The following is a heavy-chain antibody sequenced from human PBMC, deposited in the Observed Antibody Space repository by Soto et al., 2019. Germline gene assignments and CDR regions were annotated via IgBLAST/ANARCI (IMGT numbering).Heavy chain of an antibody. V-gene: IGHV3-21*01. Sequence: EVQLVESGGGLVKPGGSMRLSCAASGFTFSIYSFNWVRQAPGRGPEWLSSISSSSSHIYYADSVKGRFTISRDNAKNSLYLQMNSLTAEDTAVYYCAIHADTSMVSNRLDPWGQGTLVTVSS. D-gene: IGHD2-2*01. CDR2: ISSSSSHI. J-gene: IGHJ5*02. CDR3: AIHADTSMVSNRLDP. CDR1: GFTFSIYS.